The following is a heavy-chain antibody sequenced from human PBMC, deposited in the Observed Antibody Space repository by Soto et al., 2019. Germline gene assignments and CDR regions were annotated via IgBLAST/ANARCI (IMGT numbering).Heavy chain of an antibody. J-gene: IGHJ4*02. V-gene: IGHV5-51*01. CDR3: TKGATSPFHS. D-gene: IGHD3-16*01. Sequence: PGESLKISCQGTGYRFSSSWIGWVRQKPGKGLEWLGNVYPSDSDVRYSPAFEGQVPIPTDNSSNTAYLQLLNLKAPDTAIYYCTKGATSPFHSWGQVTRVTVSS. CDR2: VYPSDSDV. CDR1: GYRFSSSW.